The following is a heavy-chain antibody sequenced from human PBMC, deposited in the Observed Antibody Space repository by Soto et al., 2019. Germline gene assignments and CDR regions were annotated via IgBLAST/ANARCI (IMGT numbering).Heavy chain of an antibody. J-gene: IGHJ3*02. CDR2: IYWDDDK. V-gene: IGHV2-5*02. Sequence: QITLKESGPTLVKPTQTLTLTCTFSGFSLSTSGVGVGWIRQPPGKALECLALIYWDDDKRYSPSLKSRLTITKDNSKNQVVLTMTNMDPVDTATYYCANRDSGGRCCDAFDIWGQGTMVTVSS. D-gene: IGHD2-15*01. CDR3: ANRDSGGRCCDAFDI. CDR1: GFSLSTSGVG.